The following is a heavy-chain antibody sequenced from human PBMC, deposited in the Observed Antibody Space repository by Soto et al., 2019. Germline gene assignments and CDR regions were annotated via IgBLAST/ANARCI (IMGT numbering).Heavy chain of an antibody. J-gene: IGHJ3*02. V-gene: IGHV4-4*02. D-gene: IGHD6-13*01. CDR3: ARSPSSSWYGGGAFEI. CDR2: ISHSGST. Sequence: QVQLQESGPGLVKPSGTLSLTCAVSGASISSSNWWTWVRQPPGKGLEWIGEISHSGSTNYNPSLKSRITISVDRSKKQFSLELRSVTAADTAANYCARSPSSSWYGGGAFEIWGHGTMVTVSS. CDR1: GASISSSNW.